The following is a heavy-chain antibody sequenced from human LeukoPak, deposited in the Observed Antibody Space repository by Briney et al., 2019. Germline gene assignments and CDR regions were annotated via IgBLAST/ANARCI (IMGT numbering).Heavy chain of an antibody. CDR2: IYHSGST. CDR3: ASGEGSGYYWHAFDI. Sequence: SETLSLTCTVSGGFISSGAYYWSWVRQPPGKGLEWIGYIYHSGSTYYNPSLKSRVTISVDRSKNQFSLKLSSVTAADTAVYYCASGEGSGYYWHAFDIWGQGTMVTVSS. CDR1: GGFISSGAYY. D-gene: IGHD3-22*01. V-gene: IGHV4-30-2*01. J-gene: IGHJ3*02.